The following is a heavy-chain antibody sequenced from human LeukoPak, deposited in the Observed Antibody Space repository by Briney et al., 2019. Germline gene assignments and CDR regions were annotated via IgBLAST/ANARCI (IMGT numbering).Heavy chain of an antibody. CDR1: GYTFTSYG. V-gene: IGHV1-18*01. D-gene: IGHD2-2*02. CDR2: ISAYNGNT. CDR3: ATEPLGYCSSTSCYTG. Sequence: ASVKVSCKASGYTFTSYGISWVRQAPEQGLEWMGWISAYNGNTNYAQKLQGRVTMTTDTSTSTAYMELRNLRSDDTAVYYCATEPLGYCSSTSCYTGWGQGTLATVSS. J-gene: IGHJ4*02.